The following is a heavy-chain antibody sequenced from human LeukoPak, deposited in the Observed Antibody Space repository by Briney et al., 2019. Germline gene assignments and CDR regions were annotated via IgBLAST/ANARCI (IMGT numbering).Heavy chain of an antibody. CDR1: GFTFSNYP. J-gene: IGHJ4*02. CDR2: ISGSGGST. V-gene: IGHV3-23*01. Sequence: GGSLRLSCAASGFTFSNYPMSWVRQAPGKGLEWVSAISGSGGSTYYADSVKGRFTISRDNSKNTLYLQMNSLRAEDTAVYYCARVKRDCSGGTCYSYDYWGQGTLVTVSS. CDR3: ARVKRDCSGGTCYSYDY. D-gene: IGHD2-15*01.